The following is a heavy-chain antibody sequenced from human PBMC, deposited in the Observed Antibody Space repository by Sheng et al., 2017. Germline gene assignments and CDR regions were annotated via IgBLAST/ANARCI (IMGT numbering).Heavy chain of an antibody. CDR1: GGSFSGYY. V-gene: IGHV4-34*01. Sequence: QVQLQQWGAGLLKPSETLSLTCAVYGGSFSGYYWSWIRQPPGKGLEWIGEINHSGSTNYNQSLKSRVTISVDTSKNQFSLKLSSVTAADTAVYYCAARQVLYYYDSSGYYSLDYWGREPWSPSPQ. CDR2: INHSGST. CDR3: AARQVLYYYDSSGYYSLDY. J-gene: IGHJ4*02. D-gene: IGHD3-22*01.